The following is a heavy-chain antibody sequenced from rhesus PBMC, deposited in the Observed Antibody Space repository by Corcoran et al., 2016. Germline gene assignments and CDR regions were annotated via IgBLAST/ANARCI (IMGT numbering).Heavy chain of an antibody. CDR2: FSDFGGTP. V-gene: IGHV3-178*01. Sequence: EVQLVESGVGLAKPGGSLRLSCASFGSSISAYALDWVRQAPGKGLEWFSRFSDFGGTPWYSESVKGRFTISRDNAKNTLFLQMNSLRGEDTAVYYCSRDFDYWARESWSPSPQ. CDR1: GSSISAYA. J-gene: IGHJ4*01. CDR3: SRDFDY.